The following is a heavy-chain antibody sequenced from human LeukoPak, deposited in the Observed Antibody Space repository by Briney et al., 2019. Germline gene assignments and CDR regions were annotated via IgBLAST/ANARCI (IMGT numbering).Heavy chain of an antibody. V-gene: IGHV3-7*03. CDR2: INQDGSDM. CDR3: ARDFPGIGRWTFDF. J-gene: IGHJ3*01. Sequence: GGSLRLSCAASGFIFNTFWMNWVRLTPGKGLEWVAKINQDGSDMYYVDSVKGRFFVSRDNARNLVYLQMNSLRVDDTAVYYCARDFPGIGRWTFDFWGQGTIIIVSS. CDR1: GFIFNTFW. D-gene: IGHD4-23*01.